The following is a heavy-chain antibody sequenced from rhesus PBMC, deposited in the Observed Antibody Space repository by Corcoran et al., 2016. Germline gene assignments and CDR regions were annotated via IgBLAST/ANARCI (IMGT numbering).Heavy chain of an antibody. CDR2: IDPSNSNT. J-gene: IGHJ2*01. D-gene: IGHD2-21*01. CDR1: VYSFTSYW. V-gene: IGHV5-2*01. CDR3: ARSGYRWYFDI. Sequence: EVQLVQSGAEVKRPGESLKISCKTSVYSFTSYWISRVRQMPGKGLEWIGAIDPSNSNTEYRPSFQGQVTISADKSISTAYLQWSSLKASDSATYYCARSGYRWYFDIWGPGTPITISS.